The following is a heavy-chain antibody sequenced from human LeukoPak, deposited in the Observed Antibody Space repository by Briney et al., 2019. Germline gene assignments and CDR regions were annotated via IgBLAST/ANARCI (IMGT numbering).Heavy chain of an antibody. D-gene: IGHD3-22*01. V-gene: IGHV3-53*01. CDR3: ARDLNYYDSSGYGH. CDR1: GLTLSDHY. J-gene: IGHJ4*02. CDR2: IYSGGSP. Sequence: GGSLRLSCAASGLTLSDHYMDWVRQAPGKGLEWVSVIYSGGSPYYADSVKGRFTISRDNSKNTLYLQMNSLRAEDTAVYYCARDLNYYDSSGYGHWGQGTLVTVSS.